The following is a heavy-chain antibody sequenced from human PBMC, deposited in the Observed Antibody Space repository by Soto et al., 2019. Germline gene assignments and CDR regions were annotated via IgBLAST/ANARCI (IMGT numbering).Heavy chain of an antibody. D-gene: IGHD3-22*01. Sequence: PGESLKISCKGSCYSFPNNWITWVRQMPGKGLEWMGRIDLTDSYTSYSPSFQGHVSFSADKSINTAYLQWSSLRASDTAMYYCARDGGSHYVSSGYNYALDYWGQGTPVTVSS. CDR2: IDLTDSYT. J-gene: IGHJ4*02. CDR1: CYSFPNNW. CDR3: ARDGGSHYVSSGYNYALDY. V-gene: IGHV5-10-1*01.